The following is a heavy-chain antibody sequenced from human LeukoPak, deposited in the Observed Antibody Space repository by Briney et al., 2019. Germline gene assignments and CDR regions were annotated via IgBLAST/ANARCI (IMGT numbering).Heavy chain of an antibody. CDR1: GGSISSRSYY. D-gene: IGHD4-17*01. V-gene: IGHV4-39*01. Sequence: SETLSLTCTVSGGSISSRSYYWGWIRQPPGKGLEWVGSIYYSGSTYYNPSLKSRVTISVDTSKNQFSLKLSSVTAADTAVYYCARLRSYGDYVRDYWGQGTLVTVSS. CDR3: ARLRSYGDYVRDY. J-gene: IGHJ4*02. CDR2: IYYSGST.